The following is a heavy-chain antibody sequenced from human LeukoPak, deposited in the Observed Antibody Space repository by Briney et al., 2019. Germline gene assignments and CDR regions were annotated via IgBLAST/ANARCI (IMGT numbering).Heavy chain of an antibody. D-gene: IGHD3-3*01. CDR3: ARRGITISGVLVYHYSGLDV. CDR1: GFTFSSHW. Sequence: PGGSLRLSCAGSGFTFSSHWMNWVRQAPGKGLEWVASIKDDGSEKHFLDSVNGRFAISRDNDKNSLYLQMSSLRAEDTAVYYCARRGITISGVLVYHYSGLDVWGQGTTVTVSS. V-gene: IGHV3-7*02. CDR2: IKDDGSEK. J-gene: IGHJ6*02.